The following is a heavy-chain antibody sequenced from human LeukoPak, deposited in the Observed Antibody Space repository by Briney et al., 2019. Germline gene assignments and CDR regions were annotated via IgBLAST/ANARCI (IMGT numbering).Heavy chain of an antibody. D-gene: IGHD3-9*01. Sequence: PGGSLRLSCAASGFTFSSYAMSWVRQAPGKGLEWVSAISGSGGSTYYADSVKGRFTISSDNSKNTLYLQMNSLRAEDTAVYYCAKNTWNYDILTGYDYYYYMDVWGKGTTVTVSS. CDR3: AKNTWNYDILTGYDYYYYMDV. V-gene: IGHV3-23*01. J-gene: IGHJ6*03. CDR2: ISGSGGST. CDR1: GFTFSSYA.